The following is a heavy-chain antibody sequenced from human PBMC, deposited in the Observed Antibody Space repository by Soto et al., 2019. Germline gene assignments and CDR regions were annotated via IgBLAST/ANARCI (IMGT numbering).Heavy chain of an antibody. J-gene: IGHJ6*02. D-gene: IGHD3-22*01. CDR3: ARDKVVYEDSSGYYRVSVPPDYYYGMDG. CDR1: GGTFSSYA. V-gene: IGHV1-69*01. Sequence: QVQLVQSGAEVKKPGSSVKVSCKASGGTFSSYAISWVRHAHGRGLAWMGGIIPICGTANYAQKLQGRVKITADEATRTADMELSSLRSEDTAVYYCARDKVVYEDSSGYYRVSVPPDYYYGMDGWGQGPTVTVSS. CDR2: IIPICGTA.